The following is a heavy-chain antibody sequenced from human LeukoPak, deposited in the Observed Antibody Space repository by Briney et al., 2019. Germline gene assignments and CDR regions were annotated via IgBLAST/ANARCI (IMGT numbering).Heavy chain of an antibody. D-gene: IGHD1-7*01. CDR1: GGSISSYY. CDR2: MSTSGST. CDR3: ARVGTKAADALDI. Sequence: PSETLSLTCTVSGGSISSYYWSWIRQPAGKGLEWIGRMSTSGSTNYNPSLKSRVTISVDTSKNQFSLKLSSVTAADTAVYYCARVGTKAADALDIWGQGTMVTVSS. J-gene: IGHJ3*02. V-gene: IGHV4-4*07.